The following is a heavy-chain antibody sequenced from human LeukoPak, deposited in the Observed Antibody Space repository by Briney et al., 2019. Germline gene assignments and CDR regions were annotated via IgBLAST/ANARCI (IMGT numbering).Heavy chain of an antibody. CDR3: ARGAYYYDSSGPFY. CDR1: GGTFSSYA. Sequence: ASVKVSCKASGGTFSSYAISWVRQAPGQGLEWMGGIIPIFGTANYAQKFQGRVTITADESTSTAYMELSSLRSEDTAVYYRARGAYYYDSSGPFYWGQGTLVTVSS. J-gene: IGHJ4*02. V-gene: IGHV1-69*13. CDR2: IIPIFGTA. D-gene: IGHD3-22*01.